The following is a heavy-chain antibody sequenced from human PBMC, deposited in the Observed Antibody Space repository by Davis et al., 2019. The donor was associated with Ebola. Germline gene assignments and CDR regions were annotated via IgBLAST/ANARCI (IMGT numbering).Heavy chain of an antibody. J-gene: IGHJ6*02. CDR2: MNPNSGNT. V-gene: IGHV1-8*02. CDR1: GYTFTGYY. Sequence: ASVKVSCKASGYTFTGYYMHWVRQAPGQGLEWMGWMNPNSGNTGYAQKFQGRVTMTRNTSISTAYMELSSLRSEDTAVYYCARDSYYDFWSGYFYYYYGMDVWGQGTTVTVSS. D-gene: IGHD3-3*01. CDR3: ARDSYYDFWSGYFYYYYGMDV.